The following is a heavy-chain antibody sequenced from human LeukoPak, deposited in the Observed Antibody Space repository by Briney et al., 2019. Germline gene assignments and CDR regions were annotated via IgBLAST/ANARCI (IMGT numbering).Heavy chain of an antibody. CDR1: GFTFSNYE. D-gene: IGHD5-24*01. V-gene: IGHV3-48*03. J-gene: IGHJ4*02. Sequence: GGSLRLSCAASGFTFSNYEMNWVRQAPGKGLEWVSYISSSGSNMYYADSVKGRFTISRDNAKNSLYLQMNSLRAEDTAVYYCARALGWLPENYWGQGTLVTVSS. CDR3: ARALGWLPENY. CDR2: ISSSGSNM.